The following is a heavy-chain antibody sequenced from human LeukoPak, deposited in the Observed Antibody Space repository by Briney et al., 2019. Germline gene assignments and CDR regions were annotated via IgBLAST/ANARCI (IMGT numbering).Heavy chain of an antibody. CDR3: ASFSIAAARTWHYGGMDV. D-gene: IGHD6-13*01. Sequence: SVKVSCKASGYTFTSYGISWVRQAPGQGLEWMGGIIPIFGTANYAQKFQGRVTITADESTSTAYMELSSLRSEDTAVYYCASFSIAAARTWHYGGMDVWGQGTTVTVSS. J-gene: IGHJ6*02. V-gene: IGHV1-69*13. CDR2: IIPIFGTA. CDR1: GYTFTSYG.